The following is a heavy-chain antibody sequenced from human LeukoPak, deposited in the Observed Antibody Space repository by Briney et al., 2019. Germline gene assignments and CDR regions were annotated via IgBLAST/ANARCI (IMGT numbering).Heavy chain of an antibody. V-gene: IGHV4-34*01. CDR3: AIIHYDILTGYHKYMGV. D-gene: IGHD3-9*01. J-gene: IGHJ6*03. CDR2: INHGGST. Sequence: SETLSLTCAVYGGSFSGYYCSWSRQTPGKVLEWIGEINHGGSTSYNPSLKSRLTISVGSANNHFSLRVTSVTAADTAVYYCAIIHYDILTGYHKYMGVWGKGTTVTISS. CDR1: GGSFSGYY.